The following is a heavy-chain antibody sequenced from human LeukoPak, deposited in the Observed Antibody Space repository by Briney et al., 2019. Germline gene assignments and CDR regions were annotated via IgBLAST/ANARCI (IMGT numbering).Heavy chain of an antibody. D-gene: IGHD3-22*01. J-gene: IGHJ4*02. Sequence: QPGGSLRLSCAASGFTFSSYWMSWVRQAPGKGLEWVANIKQDGSEKYYVDSVKGRFTISRDNAKNSLYLQMNSLRAEDTAVYYCARGVSRGYYDCSGYWNYWGQGTLVTVSS. CDR1: GFTFSSYW. V-gene: IGHV3-7*01. CDR3: ARGVSRGYYDCSGYWNY. CDR2: IKQDGSEK.